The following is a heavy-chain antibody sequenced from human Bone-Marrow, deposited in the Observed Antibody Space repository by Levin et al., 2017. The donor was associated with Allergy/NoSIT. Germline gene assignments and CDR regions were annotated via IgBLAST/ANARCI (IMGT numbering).Heavy chain of an antibody. CDR1: GFMVNSNY. Sequence: QAGGSLRLSCAASGFMVNSNYMTWVRQAPGKELQWVSMMYTDDTTHYADSVKVRFTITRDLSKNSMDLQLDSLRPEDTAEYCCARASVSRLYAMDVWGQGTTVTVSS. J-gene: IGHJ6*02. V-gene: IGHV3-53*01. D-gene: IGHD2-2*01. CDR3: ARASVSRLYAMDV. CDR2: MYTDDTT.